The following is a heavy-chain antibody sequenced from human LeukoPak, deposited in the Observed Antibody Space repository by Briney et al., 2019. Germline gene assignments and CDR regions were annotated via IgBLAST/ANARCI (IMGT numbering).Heavy chain of an antibody. CDR1: GASISSADYY. D-gene: IGHD3-3*01. V-gene: IGHV4-30-4*08. CDR3: ARDKIFGVYILGDYYMDV. Sequence: SQTLSLTCTVSGASISSADYYWSWIRQPPGKGLEWIGYIYYSGSTYYNPSLKSRITISVDTSKNQFSLKLSSVTAADTAVYYCARDKIFGVYILGDYYMDVWGKGTTVTVSS. J-gene: IGHJ6*03. CDR2: IYYSGST.